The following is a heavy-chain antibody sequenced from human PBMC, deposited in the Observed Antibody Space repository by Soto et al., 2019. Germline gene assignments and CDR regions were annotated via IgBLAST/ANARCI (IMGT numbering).Heavy chain of an antibody. CDR3: ARRLIDNWSQGHAFDF. D-gene: IGHD1-20*01. Sequence: QLQLQESGPGLVKPAETLSLKCAVSGGSVSSGNYFWGWIRQPPGKGLEWIGNIYYNGDTYYSPSLKSRVTMAVDTAQNQVSLRLTSVTAADTAVDYCARRLIDNWSQGHAFDFWGQGTLVTVSS. CDR2: IYYNGDT. V-gene: IGHV4-39*01. CDR1: GGSVSSGNYF. J-gene: IGHJ3*01.